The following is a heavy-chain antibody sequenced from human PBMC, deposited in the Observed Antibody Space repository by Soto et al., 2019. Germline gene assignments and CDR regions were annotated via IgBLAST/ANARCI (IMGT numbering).Heavy chain of an antibody. CDR2: IGPVGDT. CDR3: ARVRGVNGMDV. Sequence: EVQLVESGGGLVQPGGSLRLSCAASGFTFSSYDMHWVRQATGKGLEWVSAIGPVGDTYYPGSVKGRFTISRENAKNSLYLQMTSLRAGDTAVYYCARVRGVNGMDVWGQGTTVTVSS. V-gene: IGHV3-13*04. J-gene: IGHJ6*02. CDR1: GFTFSSYD. D-gene: IGHD2-8*01.